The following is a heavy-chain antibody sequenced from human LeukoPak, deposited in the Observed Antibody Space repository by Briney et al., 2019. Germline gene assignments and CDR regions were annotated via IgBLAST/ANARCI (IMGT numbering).Heavy chain of an antibody. D-gene: IGHD2-2*02. CDR3: AKEDIVVVPAAIPY. CDR1: GFTFSSYG. CDR2: IRYDGSNK. J-gene: IGHJ4*02. V-gene: IGHV3-30*02. Sequence: GGSLRLSCAASGFTFSSYGMHWVRQAPGKGLEWVAFIRYDGSNKYYADSVKGRFTISRDNSKNTLYLQMNSLRAEDTAVYYCAKEDIVVVPAAIPYWGQGTLVTVSS.